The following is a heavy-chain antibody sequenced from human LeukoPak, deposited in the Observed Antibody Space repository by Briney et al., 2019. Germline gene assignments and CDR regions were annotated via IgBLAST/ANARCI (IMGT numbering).Heavy chain of an antibody. Sequence: PGGSLRLSCAASGFTFSSYAMSWVRQAPGKWLEWVSAISGSGGSTYYADSVKGRFTISRDNSKNSLYLQMNSLRAEDTAVYYCARERTVDIVATRSLSYYYGMDVWGQGTTVTVSS. V-gene: IGHV3-23*01. D-gene: IGHD5-12*01. CDR1: GFTFSSYA. CDR2: ISGSGGST. J-gene: IGHJ6*02. CDR3: ARERTVDIVATRSLSYYYGMDV.